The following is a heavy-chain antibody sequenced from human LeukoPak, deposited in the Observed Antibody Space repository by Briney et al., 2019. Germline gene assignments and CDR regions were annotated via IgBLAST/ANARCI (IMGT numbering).Heavy chain of an antibody. CDR2: INPNSGGT. CDR3: ARDFGVPAAKYYYYMDV. J-gene: IGHJ6*03. CDR1: GYTFTGYY. Sequence: EASVKVSCKASGYTFTGYYMHWVRQAPGQGLEGMGWINPNSGGTNYAQKFQGRVTMTRDTSISTAYMELSRLRSDDTAVYYCARDFGVPAAKYYYYMDVWGKGTTVTVSS. D-gene: IGHD2-2*01. V-gene: IGHV1-2*02.